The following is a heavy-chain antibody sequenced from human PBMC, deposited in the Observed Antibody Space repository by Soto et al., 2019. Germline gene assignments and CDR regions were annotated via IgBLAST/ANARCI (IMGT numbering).Heavy chain of an antibody. D-gene: IGHD3-22*01. CDR2: IIPIFGTA. CDR3: ARDPSPYDSSGYDSDY. J-gene: IGHJ4*02. Sequence: GASVKVSCKASGGTFSSYAISWVRQAPGQGLEWMGGIIPIFGTANYAQKFQGRVTITADESTSTAYMELSSLRSEDTAVYYCARDPSPYDSSGYDSDYWGQGTLVTVSS. V-gene: IGHV1-69*13. CDR1: GGTFSSYA.